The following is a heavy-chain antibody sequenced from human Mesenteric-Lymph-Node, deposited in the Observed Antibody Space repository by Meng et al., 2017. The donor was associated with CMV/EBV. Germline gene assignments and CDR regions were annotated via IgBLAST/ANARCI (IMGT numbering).Heavy chain of an antibody. V-gene: IGHV1-18*04. CDR2: ISAYNGNT. CDR1: GYTFTGYY. Sequence: ASVKVSCKASGYTFTGYYLHWVRQAPGQGLEWMGWISAYNGNTNYAQKLQGRVTMTTDTSTSTAYMELRSLRSDDTAVYYCARAPLRDYWGQGTLVTVSS. J-gene: IGHJ4*02. CDR3: ARAPLRDY.